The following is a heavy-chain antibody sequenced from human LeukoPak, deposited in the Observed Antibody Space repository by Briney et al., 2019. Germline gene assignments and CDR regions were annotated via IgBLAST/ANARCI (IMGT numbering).Heavy chain of an antibody. V-gene: IGHV1-2*02. CDR3: AIVMITFGGVIDP. CDR2: INPNSGGT. D-gene: IGHD3-16*01. J-gene: IGHJ5*02. Sequence: ASVKASCKASGYIFTGYYMHWVRQAPEQGLEWMGWINPNSGGTNYAQRFQGRVTMTRDTSISTAYMELSRLRSDDTAVYYCAIVMITFGGVIDPWGQGTLVTVSS. CDR1: GYIFTGYY.